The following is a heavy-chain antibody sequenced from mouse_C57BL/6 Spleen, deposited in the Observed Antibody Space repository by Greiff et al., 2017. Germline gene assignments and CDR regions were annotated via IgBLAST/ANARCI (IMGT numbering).Heavy chain of an antibody. V-gene: IGHV1-26*01. J-gene: IGHJ4*01. D-gene: IGHD1-1*01. CDR3: ARSDYYGSSYPYYYAMDY. Sequence: EVKLQQSGPELVKPGASVKISCKASGYTFTDYYMNWVKQSHGKSLEWIGDINPNNGGTSYNQKFKGKATLTVDKSSSTAYMELRSLTSEDSAVYYCARSDYYGSSYPYYYAMDYWGQGTSVTVSS. CDR2: INPNNGGT. CDR1: GYTFTDYY.